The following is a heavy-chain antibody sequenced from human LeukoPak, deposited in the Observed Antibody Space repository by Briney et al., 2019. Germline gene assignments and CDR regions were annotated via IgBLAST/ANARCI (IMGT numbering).Heavy chain of an antibody. CDR2: ISAYNGNT. CDR1: GYTFTSYG. CDR3: ARDRWNSLYYYYYYGMDV. V-gene: IGHV1-18*01. D-gene: IGHD1/OR15-1a*01. J-gene: IGHJ6*02. Sequence: ASVKVSCKASGYTFTSYGISWVRQAPGQGLEWMGWISAYNGNTNYAQKLQGRVTMTTDTSTSTAYMELRSLGSDDTAVYYCARDRWNSLYYYYYYGMDVWGQGTTVTVSS.